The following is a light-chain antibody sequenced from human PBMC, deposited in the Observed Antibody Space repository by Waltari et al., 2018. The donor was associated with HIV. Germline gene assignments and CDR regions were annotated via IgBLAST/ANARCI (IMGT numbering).Light chain of an antibody. CDR3: QQYNTCPWT. Sequence: DIQLTQSPSTLSASLGGTVPLTFRASQVTSRWLAWYQQKPGEVPKLLVYKASLLGSGVPSRFSGSGSGTEFTLTINSLQAADLAAYSCQQYNTCPWTFGQGTKVEI. J-gene: IGKJ1*01. CDR2: KAS. CDR1: QVTSRW. V-gene: IGKV1-5*03.